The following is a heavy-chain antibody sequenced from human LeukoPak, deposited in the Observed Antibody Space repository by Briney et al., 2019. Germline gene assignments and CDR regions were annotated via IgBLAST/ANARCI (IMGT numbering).Heavy chain of an antibody. J-gene: IGHJ4*02. V-gene: IGHV4-59*01. CDR3: ARGGDYIWGSYHGRTFDY. Sequence: PSETLSLTCTVSGGSISSYYWSWIRQPPGKGLEWIGYIYYSGSTNYNPSLKSRVTISVDTSKNQFSLRLSSVTAADTAVYYCARGGDYIWGSYHGRTFDYWGQGTLVTVSS. CDR2: IYYSGST. D-gene: IGHD3-16*02. CDR1: GGSISSYY.